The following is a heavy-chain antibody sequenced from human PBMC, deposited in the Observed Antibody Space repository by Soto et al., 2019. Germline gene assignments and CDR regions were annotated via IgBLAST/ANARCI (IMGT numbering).Heavy chain of an antibody. J-gene: IGHJ5*02. D-gene: IGHD2-2*01. CDR3: ATLCSSTSCYYTFDP. Sequence: QVQLHKWGAGLLKPSETLSLTCAVYGGSFSSYYWSWIRQPPGKGLEWIGQINHYGSTDYNPSLKSWVTISVDTSKNHFSLRLSSVTAADTAMYYCATLCSSTSCYYTFDPWGQGTLVTVSS. CDR1: GGSFSSYY. V-gene: IGHV4-34*01. CDR2: INHYGST.